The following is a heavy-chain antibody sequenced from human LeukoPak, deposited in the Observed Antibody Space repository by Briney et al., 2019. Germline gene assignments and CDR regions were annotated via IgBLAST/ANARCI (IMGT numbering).Heavy chain of an antibody. J-gene: IGHJ4*02. CDR1: GGSFSGYY. CDR2: INHSGST. CDR3: ARVRGGDSDY. V-gene: IGHV4-34*01. Sequence: SETLSLTCAVYGGSFSGYYWSWIRQPPGKGLEWIGEINHSGSTNYNPSLKSRVTISVDTSKNQFSLKLSSATAADTAVYYCARVRGGDSDYWGQGTLVTVSS. D-gene: IGHD3-10*01.